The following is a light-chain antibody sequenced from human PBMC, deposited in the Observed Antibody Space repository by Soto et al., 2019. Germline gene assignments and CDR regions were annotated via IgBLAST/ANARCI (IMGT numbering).Light chain of an antibody. J-gene: IGLJ3*02. CDR2: GNN. V-gene: IGLV1-40*01. CDR1: SSNIGAGYD. Sequence: QSVLTQPPSVSGAPGQRVTLSCTGSSSNIGAGYDVHWYQQLPGTAPKLLIYGNNNRPSGVPDRFSGSKSATSYSLASTGLQDGDEADYYCQSYDSSLSGWVFGGGTKLTVL. CDR3: QSYDSSLSGWV.